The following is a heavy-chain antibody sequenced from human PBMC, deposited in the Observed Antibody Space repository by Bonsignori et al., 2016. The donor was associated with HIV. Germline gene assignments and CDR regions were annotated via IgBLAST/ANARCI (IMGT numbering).Heavy chain of an antibody. J-gene: IGHJ4*02. D-gene: IGHD6-13*01. CDR3: ARDLGAAAGTTGLDC. V-gene: IGHV1-2*02. CDR1: GYTFTGYY. CDR2: INPNSGGT. Sequence: ASVKVSCKASGYTFTGYYMHWVRQAPGQGLEWMGWINPNSGGTNYAQKFQGRVTMTRDTSISTAYMELSRLRSDDTAVYYCARDLGAAAGTTGLDCWGQGTLVTVSS.